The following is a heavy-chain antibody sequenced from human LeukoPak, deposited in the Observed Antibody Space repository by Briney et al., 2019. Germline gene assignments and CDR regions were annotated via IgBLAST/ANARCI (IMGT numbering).Heavy chain of an antibody. Sequence: SETLSLTCTVSGGSISSSSYYWGWIRQPPGKELEWIGSIYYSGSTYYNPSLKSRVTISVDTSKNQFSLKLSSVTAADTAVYYCVSYYDFWSGYYRGTGMDVWGQGTTVTVSS. CDR2: IYYSGST. CDR1: GGSISSSSYY. V-gene: IGHV4-39*01. J-gene: IGHJ6*02. CDR3: VSYYDFWSGYYRGTGMDV. D-gene: IGHD3-3*01.